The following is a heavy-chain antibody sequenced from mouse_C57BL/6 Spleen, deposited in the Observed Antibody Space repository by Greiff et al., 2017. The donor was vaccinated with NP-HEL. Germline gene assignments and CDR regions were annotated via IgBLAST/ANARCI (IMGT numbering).Heavy chain of an antibody. CDR2: INPGSGGT. Sequence: QVHLQQSGAELVRPGTSVKVSCKASGYAFTNYLIEWVKQRPGQGLEWIGVINPGSGGTNYNEKFKGKATLTADKSSSTAYMQLSSLTSEDSAVYFCARSGGLLTWFAYWGQGTLVTVSA. CDR1: GYAFTNYL. D-gene: IGHD2-3*01. J-gene: IGHJ3*01. CDR3: ARSGGLLTWFAY. V-gene: IGHV1-54*01.